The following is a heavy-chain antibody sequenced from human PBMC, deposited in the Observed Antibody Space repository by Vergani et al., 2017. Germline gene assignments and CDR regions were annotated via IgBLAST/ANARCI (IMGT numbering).Heavy chain of an antibody. D-gene: IGHD3-10*01. CDR3: AKACSVTAGNLHDNFYIDV. CDR1: GFSFSSHD. J-gene: IGHJ6*03. Sequence: QVQLAESGGGRVQPGRSLRLSCAASGFSFSSHDIHWVRQAPGKGLEWVGVISTDGSKKYYADSVQGRFTISRDKSKNTLDLQMNSLRTQDTAVYYCAKACSVTAGNLHDNFYIDVWGQGTLVTVS. CDR2: ISTDGSKK. V-gene: IGHV3-30*18.